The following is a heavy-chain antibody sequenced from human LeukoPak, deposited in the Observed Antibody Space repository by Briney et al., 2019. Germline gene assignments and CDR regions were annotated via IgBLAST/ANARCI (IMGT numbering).Heavy chain of an antibody. J-gene: IGHJ5*02. Sequence: GGSLRLSCAVSDFTFSGSTMHWVRQASGKGLEWVGQIRSEAKSYATAYAASVKGRFTISRDDSKNTAYLQMNSLQTEDTAVYYCAKRWFGDRWGQGTLVTVSS. CDR2: IRSEAKSYAT. CDR3: AKRWFGDR. D-gene: IGHD3-10*01. V-gene: IGHV3-73*01. CDR1: DFTFSGST.